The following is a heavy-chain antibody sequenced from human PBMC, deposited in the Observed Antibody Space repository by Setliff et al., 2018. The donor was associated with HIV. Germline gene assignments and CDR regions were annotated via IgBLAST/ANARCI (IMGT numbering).Heavy chain of an antibody. CDR3: ARRGRDGVLIVFATGFDP. CDR2: IFYTGST. J-gene: IGHJ5*02. D-gene: IGHD2-8*01. Sequence: PSETLSLTCSVSGGSISSSTYYWGWIRQPPGKGLEWIGDIFYTGSTYYNPSLKSRVAISVDPSENQFSLKLNSVTAADTAVYYCARRGRDGVLIVFATGFDPWGQGTLVTVSS. V-gene: IGHV4-39*01. CDR1: GGSISSSTYY.